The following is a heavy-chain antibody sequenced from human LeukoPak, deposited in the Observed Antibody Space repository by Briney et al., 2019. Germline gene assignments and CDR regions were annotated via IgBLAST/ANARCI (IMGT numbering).Heavy chain of an antibody. J-gene: IGHJ4*02. CDR1: GFTFSSHW. CDR2: IKEDGSDK. D-gene: IGHD5-12*01. CDR3: VSGGSWHDY. V-gene: IGHV3-7*01. Sequence: GGSLRLSCEVSGFTFSSHWMSWVRQAPGKGLEWVANIKEDGSDKYYVDSVKGRFIISRDNAKNSLYLQMNSLRAEDTAVYYCVSGGSWHDYWGQGTLVTVSS.